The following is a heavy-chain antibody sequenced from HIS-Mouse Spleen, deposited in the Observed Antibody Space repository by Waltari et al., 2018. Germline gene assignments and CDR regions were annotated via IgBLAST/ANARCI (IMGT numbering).Heavy chain of an antibody. J-gene: IGHJ4*02. CDR2: IDWDDYK. CDR3: ARIAEGYTSGWYAFDY. V-gene: IGHV2-70*15. CDR1: GFSLSTSGMC. Sequence: QVTLRESGPALVKPTQTLTLTCTFSGFSLSTSGMCVSWIRQPPGKALEWLARIDWDDYKYYSTSLKNRLTISRDTSKNQVVLTMTNMDPLDTATYYCARIAEGYTSGWYAFDYWGQGTLVTVSS. D-gene: IGHD6-19*01.